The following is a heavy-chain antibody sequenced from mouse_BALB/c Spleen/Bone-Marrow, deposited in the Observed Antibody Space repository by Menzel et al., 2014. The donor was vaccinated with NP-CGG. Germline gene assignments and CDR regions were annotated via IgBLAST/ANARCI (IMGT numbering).Heavy chain of an antibody. CDR1: GHTFTDYW. D-gene: IGHD2-14*01. V-gene: IGHV1-69*01. CDR3: ARLEFRLGPFAY. Sequence: VKLLESGAELVMPGASVKMSCKASGHTFTDYWMHWVKQRPGQGLEWIGAIDTSDSYTSYNQKFKGKAILTVDESSXSSYLQLNRLTSEDSAVHFWARLEFRLGPFAYWGQGTLVTVSA. J-gene: IGHJ3*01. CDR2: IDTSDSYT.